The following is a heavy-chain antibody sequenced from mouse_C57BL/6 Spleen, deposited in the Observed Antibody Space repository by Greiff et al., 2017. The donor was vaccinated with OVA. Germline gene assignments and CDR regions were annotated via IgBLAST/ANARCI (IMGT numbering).Heavy chain of an antibody. D-gene: IGHD1-1*01. CDR1: GFTFSSYS. CDR2: ISSGGDYI. CDR3: TRDYYGSSRYYAMDY. J-gene: IGHJ4*01. Sequence: EVQVVESGEGLVKPGGSLKLSCAASGFTFSSYSMSWVRQTPEKRLEWVAYISSGGDYIYYADTVKGRFTISRDNARNTLYLQMSSLKSEDTAMYYCTRDYYGSSRYYAMDYWGQGTSVTVSS. V-gene: IGHV5-9-1*02.